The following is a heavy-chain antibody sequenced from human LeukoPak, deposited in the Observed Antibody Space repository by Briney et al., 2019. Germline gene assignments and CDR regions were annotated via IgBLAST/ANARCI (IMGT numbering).Heavy chain of an antibody. CDR1: GGSISSYY. J-gene: IGHJ4*02. CDR3: TRGGGSYYSPIDY. CDR2: IYYSGST. D-gene: IGHD1-26*01. V-gene: IGHV4-59*01. Sequence: TSSETLSLTCTVSGGSISSYYWSWIRQPPGKGLEWIGYIYYSGSTNYNPSLKSRVTISVDTSKNQFSLKLSSVTAADTAVYYCTRGGGSYYSPIDYWGQGTLVTVSS.